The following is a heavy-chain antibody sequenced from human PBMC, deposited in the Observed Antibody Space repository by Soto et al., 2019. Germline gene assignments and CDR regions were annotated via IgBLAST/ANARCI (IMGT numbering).Heavy chain of an antibody. CDR2: IYYSGST. CDR1: GGSISSYY. Sequence: PSETLSLTCTVSGGSISSYYWSWIRQPPGKGLEWIGYIYYSGSTNYNPSLKSRVTISVDTSKNQFSLKLSSVTAADTAVYYCARAPGGYCSSTSCYTEWFDPWGQGTLVTVSS. J-gene: IGHJ5*02. D-gene: IGHD2-2*02. V-gene: IGHV4-59*01. CDR3: ARAPGGYCSSTSCYTEWFDP.